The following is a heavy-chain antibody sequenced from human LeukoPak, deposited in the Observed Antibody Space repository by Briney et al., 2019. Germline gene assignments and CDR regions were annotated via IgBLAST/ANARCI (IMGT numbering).Heavy chain of an antibody. D-gene: IGHD3-22*01. V-gene: IGHV3-21*01. CDR3: ARDLAYYYDNNYD. Sequence: GGSLRLSCAASGFTFSIYSMNWVRQAPGRGLEWVSSIDSSNYKYYADSVRGRFTVSRDNAKNSLYLQMNSLRAEDTAIYYCARDLAYYYDNNYDWGQGTLVTVSS. CDR2: IDSSNYK. J-gene: IGHJ4*02. CDR1: GFTFSIYS.